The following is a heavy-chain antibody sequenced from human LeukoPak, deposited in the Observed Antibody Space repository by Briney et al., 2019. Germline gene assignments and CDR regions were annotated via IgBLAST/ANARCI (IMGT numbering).Heavy chain of an antibody. CDR1: SVSISSYY. J-gene: IGHJ5*02. CDR3: ARDVRGVTPYNWFDP. CDR2: IYYSGST. Sequence: SETLSLTCTVSSVSISSYYWSWIRQPPGKGLEWIGYIYYSGSTNYNPSLKSRVTISVDTSKNHFSLKLSSVTAADTAVYYCARDVRGVTPYNWFDPWGQGTLVTVSS. D-gene: IGHD3-10*01. V-gene: IGHV4-59*01.